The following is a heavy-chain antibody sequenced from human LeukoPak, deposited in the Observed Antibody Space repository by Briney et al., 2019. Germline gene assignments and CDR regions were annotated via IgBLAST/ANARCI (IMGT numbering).Heavy chain of an antibody. CDR2: IYNGGST. V-gene: IGHV4-4*07. CDR3: ANCLSIFFEY. J-gene: IGHJ4*02. D-gene: IGHD3-9*01. Sequence: SETLSLTCTVSGGSVSNSYRNWVRQPAGKGLEWIGRIYNGGSTNYNPSLESRVTISLDRSKNQFSLKLTSVTPADTAAAYYANCLSIFFEYWGQGTLVTVSS. CDR1: GGSVSNSY.